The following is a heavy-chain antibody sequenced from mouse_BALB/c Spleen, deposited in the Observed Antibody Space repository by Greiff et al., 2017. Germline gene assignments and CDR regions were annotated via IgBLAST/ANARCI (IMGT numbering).Heavy chain of an antibody. CDR1: GYTFSSYW. Sequence: VQLQQSGAELMKPGASVKISCKATGYTFSSYWIEWVKQRPGHGLEWIGEILPGSGSTNYNEKFKGKATFTADTSSNTAYMQLSSLTSEDSAVYYCARGGVSNYAMDYWGQGTSVTVSS. D-gene: IGHD5-1-1*01. V-gene: IGHV1-9*01. J-gene: IGHJ4*01. CDR2: ILPGSGST. CDR3: ARGGVSNYAMDY.